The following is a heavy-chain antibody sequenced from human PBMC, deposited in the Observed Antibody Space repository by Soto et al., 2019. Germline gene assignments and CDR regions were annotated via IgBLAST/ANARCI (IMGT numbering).Heavy chain of an antibody. CDR2: INPSGGST. CDR3: ARGVMIAFGGVIVDNWFDP. V-gene: IGHV1-46*01. CDR1: GYTFTDYY. Sequence: QVQLVQSGAEVKKPGASVKVSCKASGYTFTDYYIHCVRQAPGQGLEWMGVINPSGGSTTYAQRFQGRVTMTRDTSTSTVYMELSSLRSEDTAVYYCARGVMIAFGGVIVDNWFDPWGQGTLVTVSS. D-gene: IGHD3-16*02. J-gene: IGHJ5*02.